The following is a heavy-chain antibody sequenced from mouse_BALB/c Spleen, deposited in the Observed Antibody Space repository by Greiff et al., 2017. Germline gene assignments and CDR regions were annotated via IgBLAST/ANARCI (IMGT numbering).Heavy chain of an antibody. Sequence: DVMLVESGGGLVQPGGSLRLSCATSGFTFTDYYMSWVRQPPGKALEWLGFIRNKANGYTTEYSASVKGRFTISRDNSQSILYLQMNTLRAEDSATYYCARDKLGRGYLDYWGQGTTLTVSS. D-gene: IGHD4-1*01. J-gene: IGHJ2*01. CDR1: GFTFTDYY. CDR2: IRNKANGYTT. V-gene: IGHV7-3*02. CDR3: ARDKLGRGYLDY.